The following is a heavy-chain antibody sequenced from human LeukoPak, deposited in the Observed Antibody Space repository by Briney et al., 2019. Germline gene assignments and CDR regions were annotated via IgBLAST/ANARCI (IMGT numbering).Heavy chain of an antibody. V-gene: IGHV3-72*01. CDR3: VKGSYSSGWYPDY. Sequence: GGSLRLSCAASGFTFGDYYVQWVRQAPGKGLEWVGRTRNKASSYTTEYAASVKGRFTISRDDSKNSLYLQMSSLKTEDTAVYYCVKGSYSSGWYPDYWGQGTLVTVSS. CDR1: GFTFGDYY. J-gene: IGHJ4*02. D-gene: IGHD6-19*01. CDR2: TRNKASSYTT.